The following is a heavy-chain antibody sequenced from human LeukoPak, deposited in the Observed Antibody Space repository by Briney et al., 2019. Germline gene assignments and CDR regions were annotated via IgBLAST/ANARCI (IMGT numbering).Heavy chain of an antibody. CDR2: IYYSGST. D-gene: IGHD2-2*01. V-gene: IGHV4-59*01. CDR3: ARGSGDIVVVPFDY. J-gene: IGHJ4*02. Sequence: PSETLSLTCTVSGGSISSYYWSWIRQPPGKGLEWIGYIYYSGSTNYNPSLKSRVTISVDTSENQFSLKLSSVTAADTAVYYCARGSGDIVVVPFDYWGQGTLVTVSS. CDR1: GGSISSYY.